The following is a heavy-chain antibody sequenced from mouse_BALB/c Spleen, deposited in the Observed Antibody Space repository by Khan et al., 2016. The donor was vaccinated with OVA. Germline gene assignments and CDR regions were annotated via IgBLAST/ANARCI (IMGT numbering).Heavy chain of an antibody. Sequence: VQLKESGPELVKPGASVKISCKASGYSFTGYFMNWVLQSHGKSLEWIGRINPHIGETLYNQKFKGKATLTVYESSRKAHMELRSLASEASAVYYGARKNGSDFDYWGQGTTLTVSS. CDR2: INPHIGET. V-gene: IGHV1-20*02. J-gene: IGHJ2*01. D-gene: IGHD1-1*01. CDR1: GYSFTGYF. CDR3: ARKNGSDFDY.